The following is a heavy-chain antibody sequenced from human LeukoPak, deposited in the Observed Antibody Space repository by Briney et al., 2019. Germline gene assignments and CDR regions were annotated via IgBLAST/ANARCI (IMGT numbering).Heavy chain of an antibody. CDR1: GFTFGDYA. CDR2: IWYDGSNK. D-gene: IGHD1-26*01. V-gene: IGHV3-33*08. Sequence: PGGSLRLSCAASGFTFGDYAMHWVRQTPGKGLEWVAIIWYDGSNKYYADSVKGRFTISRDNSKNTLSLQMNSLRAEDTAVYYCARDRSVRYFDYWGQGTLVTVSS. J-gene: IGHJ4*02. CDR3: ARDRSVRYFDY.